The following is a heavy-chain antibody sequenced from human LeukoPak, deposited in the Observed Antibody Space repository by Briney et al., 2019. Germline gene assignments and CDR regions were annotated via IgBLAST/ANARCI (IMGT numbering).Heavy chain of an antibody. CDR3: ARDPSEYYDSSGSQTFDY. Sequence: PGGSLRLSCAASGFTFSSYEMNWVRQAPGKGLEWVSYISSSGSTIYYADSVKGRFTISRDNAKNSLYLQMNSLRAEDTAVYYCARDPSEYYDSSGSQTFDYWGQGTLVTVSS. CDR1: GFTFSSYE. D-gene: IGHD3-22*01. J-gene: IGHJ4*02. V-gene: IGHV3-48*03. CDR2: ISSSGSTI.